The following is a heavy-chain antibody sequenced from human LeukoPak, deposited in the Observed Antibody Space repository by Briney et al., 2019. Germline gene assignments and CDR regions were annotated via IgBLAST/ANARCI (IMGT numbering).Heavy chain of an antibody. V-gene: IGHV4-30-2*01. J-gene: IGHJ4*02. CDR1: GGSISTGGYS. D-gene: IGHD4-17*01. CDR3: ARYGDYGYFDY. Sequence: PSDTLSLTCAVSGGSISTGGYSWSWIRQPPGKGLEWIGYFYQSGNTYYSPSLKSRVTISVDRSKNQFSLKLSSVTAADTAVYYCARYGDYGYFDYWGQGTLVTVSS. CDR2: FYQSGNT.